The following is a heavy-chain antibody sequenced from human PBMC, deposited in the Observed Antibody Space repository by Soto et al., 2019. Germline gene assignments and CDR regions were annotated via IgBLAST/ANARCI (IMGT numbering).Heavy chain of an antibody. V-gene: IGHV3-15*07. CDR2: IKSKTDGGTT. D-gene: IGHD3-10*01. CDR3: TTEFLWFGELKNMDV. Sequence: WGSLRLSCAASGFTFSNAWMNWVRQAPGKGLEWVGRIKSKTDGGTTDYAAPVKGRFTISRDDSKNTLYLQMNSLKTEDTAVYYCTTEFLWFGELKNMDVWGQGTTVTVSS. CDR1: GFTFSNAW. J-gene: IGHJ6*02.